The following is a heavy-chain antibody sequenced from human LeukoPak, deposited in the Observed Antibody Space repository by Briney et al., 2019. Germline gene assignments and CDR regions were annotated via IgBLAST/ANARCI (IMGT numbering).Heavy chain of an antibody. CDR3: AKDGAFGDYFES. CDR2: IRYDGTNK. V-gene: IGHV3-30*02. D-gene: IGHD2-21*02. CDR1: GFTFSTFG. J-gene: IGHJ5*01. Sequence: GGSLRPSCAASGFTFSTFGMHWIRQAPGKGLEWVAFIRYDGTNKQYLDSVKARFTISRDNSNNMLYLQMNSLRPEDTGVYYCAKDGAFGDYFESWGKGTRSPSPQ.